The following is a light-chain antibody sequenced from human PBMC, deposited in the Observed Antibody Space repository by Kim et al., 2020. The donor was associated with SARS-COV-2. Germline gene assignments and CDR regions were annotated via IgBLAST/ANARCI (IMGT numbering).Light chain of an antibody. CDR3: QQRSNWLPIT. CDR2: DAS. V-gene: IGKV3-11*01. CDR1: RTINDF. Sequence: YPCERTTLSCRASRTINDFIAWYQQSPGHAPRPLSYDASYRATGISARFSDRGSGTDFTLTISSIEPEDSALNYCQQRSNWLPITFGQGTRLEIK. J-gene: IGKJ5*01.